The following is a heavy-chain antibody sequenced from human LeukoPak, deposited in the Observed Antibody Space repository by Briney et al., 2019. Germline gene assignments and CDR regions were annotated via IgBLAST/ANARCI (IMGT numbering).Heavy chain of an antibody. V-gene: IGHV4-4*02. CDR2: ISLSGRT. CDR1: GGSINNADYY. Sequence: SETLSLTCTVSGGSINNADYYWSWVRQPPGQGLEWIGEISLSGRTNYNPSLKSRATTSLDESKNHLSLNLASVTAADTAVYYCSRESGPFSPFGHWGQGTLVTVTS. J-gene: IGHJ4*02. CDR3: SRESGPFSPFGH. D-gene: IGHD1-26*01.